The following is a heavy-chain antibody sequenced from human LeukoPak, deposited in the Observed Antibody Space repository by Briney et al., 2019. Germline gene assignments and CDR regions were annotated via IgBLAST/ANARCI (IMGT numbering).Heavy chain of an antibody. CDR1: GFAFRNNA. D-gene: IGHD3-22*01. CDR2: ISDSGGST. Sequence: GGSLRLSCVASGFAFRNNAMNWARQAPGKGLEWVSLISDSGGSTNYADSVKGRFTISRDNSKNTLYLQMNTLRAEDTAIYYCASSYGSSAYYPFDYWGQGTLVTVSS. J-gene: IGHJ4*02. CDR3: ASSYGSSAYYPFDY. V-gene: IGHV3-23*01.